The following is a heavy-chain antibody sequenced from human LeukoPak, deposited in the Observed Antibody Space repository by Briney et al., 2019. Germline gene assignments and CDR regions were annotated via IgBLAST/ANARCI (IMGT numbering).Heavy chain of an antibody. Sequence: GGSLRLSCAASGFTVSSKYMNWVRQAPGEGLEWVSVIYTDGSTYYADSVRASFSISRDDSKNTLSLQMNSLRAEDTVVYYCAIGHYRNIPGWGQGTLVTVSS. D-gene: IGHD1/OR15-1a*01. V-gene: IGHV3-66*01. CDR2: IYTDGST. CDR1: GFTVSSKY. CDR3: AIGHYRNIPG. J-gene: IGHJ4*02.